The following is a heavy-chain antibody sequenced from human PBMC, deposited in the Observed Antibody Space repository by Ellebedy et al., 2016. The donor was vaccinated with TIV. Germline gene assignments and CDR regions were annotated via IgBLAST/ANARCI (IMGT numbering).Heavy chain of an antibody. D-gene: IGHD6-19*01. V-gene: IGHV1-2*04. CDR3: TLGEVAGTPLDY. Sequence: AASVKVSCKASGYTFTGFYMHWVRQAPGQGLEWMGWINPNSGGTNYAQKFQGWVTMTRDTSISTAYMELSRLRSDDTAVYYCTLGEVAGTPLDYWGQGTLVTVSS. J-gene: IGHJ4*02. CDR1: GYTFTGFY. CDR2: INPNSGGT.